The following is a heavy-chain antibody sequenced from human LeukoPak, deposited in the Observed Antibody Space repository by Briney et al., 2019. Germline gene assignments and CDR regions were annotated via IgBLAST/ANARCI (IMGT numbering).Heavy chain of an antibody. Sequence: GGSLRLSCAASGFTFSSYAMGWVRQAPGKGLEWVSAISGSGGSTYYADSVKGRFTISRDNSKNTLYLQMNSLRAEDTAVYYCAKGSYSSPDYGMDVWGQGTTVTVSS. V-gene: IGHV3-23*01. CDR1: GFTFSSYA. CDR2: ISGSGGST. D-gene: IGHD6-13*01. J-gene: IGHJ6*02. CDR3: AKGSYSSPDYGMDV.